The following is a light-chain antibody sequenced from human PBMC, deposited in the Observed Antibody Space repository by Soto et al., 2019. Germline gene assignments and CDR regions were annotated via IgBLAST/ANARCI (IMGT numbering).Light chain of an antibody. CDR2: RND. CDR1: NSNIGSHP. CDR3: AAWDDTRGGHVV. Sequence: QSVLTQPPSASGTPGQRVTISCSGTNSNIGSHPVYWYQQLPGTAPKLLIQRNDQRPSGVPDRFSASKSGTSASLAISGLRSEDEAYYRCAAWDDTRGGHVVFGGGTKVTAL. V-gene: IGLV1-47*01. J-gene: IGLJ2*01.